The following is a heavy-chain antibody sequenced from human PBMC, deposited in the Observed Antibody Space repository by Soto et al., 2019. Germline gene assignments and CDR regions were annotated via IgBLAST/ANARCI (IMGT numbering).Heavy chain of an antibody. Sequence: SVKVSCKASGGTFSSYAISWVRQAPGQGLEWMGGITPIFGTANYAQKFQGRVTITADESTSTAYMELSSLRSEDTAVYYCARAPPSMVRGVINWFDPWGQGTLVTVSS. V-gene: IGHV1-69*13. J-gene: IGHJ5*02. CDR2: ITPIFGTA. CDR3: ARAPPSMVRGVINWFDP. CDR1: GGTFSSYA. D-gene: IGHD3-10*01.